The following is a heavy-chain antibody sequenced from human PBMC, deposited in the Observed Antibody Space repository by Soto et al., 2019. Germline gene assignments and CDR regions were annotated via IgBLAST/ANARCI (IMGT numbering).Heavy chain of an antibody. CDR3: ARDLRAPGPWGREYYFDY. V-gene: IGHV1-18*01. CDR2: ISAYNGNT. D-gene: IGHD3-10*01. Sequence: ASVKVSCKASGYTFTSYGISWVRQAPGQGLEWMGWISAYNGNTNYAQKLQGRVTMTTDTSTSTAYMELRSLRSDDTAVYYCARDLRAPGPWGREYYFDYWGQGTLVTVSS. CDR1: GYTFTSYG. J-gene: IGHJ4*02.